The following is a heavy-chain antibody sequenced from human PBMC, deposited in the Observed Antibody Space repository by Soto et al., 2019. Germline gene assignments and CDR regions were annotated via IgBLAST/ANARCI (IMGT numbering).Heavy chain of an antibody. D-gene: IGHD6-19*01. CDR2: ISGSGGST. CDR1: GFTFSSYA. V-gene: IGHV3-23*01. Sequence: GGSLRLSCAASGFTFSSYAMSWVRQAPGKGLEWVSAISGSGGSTYYADSVKGRFTISRDNSKNTLYLQMNSLRAEDTAVYYCAKRLPVKDGIAVAGNLIDYWGQGTLVTVSS. J-gene: IGHJ4*02. CDR3: AKRLPVKDGIAVAGNLIDY.